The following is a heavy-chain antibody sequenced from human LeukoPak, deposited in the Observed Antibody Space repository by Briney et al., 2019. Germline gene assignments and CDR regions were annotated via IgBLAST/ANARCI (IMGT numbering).Heavy chain of an antibody. CDR1: GFTFSSYG. D-gene: IGHD5-18*01. J-gene: IGHJ4*02. Sequence: GGSLRLSCAASGFTFSSYGMHWVRQAPGKGLEWVAFIRYDGSNKYYADSVKGRFTISRDNAKNSLYLQMNSLRAEDTAVYYCARGGGYSYGSFDYWGQGTLVTVSS. V-gene: IGHV3-30*02. CDR3: ARGGGYSYGSFDY. CDR2: IRYDGSNK.